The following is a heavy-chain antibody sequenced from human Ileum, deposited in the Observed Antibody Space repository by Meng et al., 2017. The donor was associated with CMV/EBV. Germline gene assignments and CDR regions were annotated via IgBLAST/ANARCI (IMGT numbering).Heavy chain of an antibody. J-gene: IGHJ4*02. CDR2: MSFDGSNM. CDR1: GFTFSSYS. V-gene: IGHV3-30-3*01. D-gene: IGHD1-26*01. Sequence: CAASGFTFSSYSMHWVRQAPGKGLEWVALMSFDGSNMQYADSVKGRFTISRDNSKNILYLQMNSLGSDDTAVYYCARGSGSGAYLAPHWGKGTLVTVSS. CDR3: ARGSGSGAYLAPH.